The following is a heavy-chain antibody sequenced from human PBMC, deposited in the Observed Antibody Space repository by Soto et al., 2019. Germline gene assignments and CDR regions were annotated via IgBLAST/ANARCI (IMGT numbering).Heavy chain of an antibody. CDR2: IYYSGSA. Sequence: PSETLSLTCTISGGSISGFYWGWIRQPPGKGLEWIGNIYYSGSANYDPSLRSRVTISLNTSKNQFSLNLNSVTAADTAVYYCARVPDYWGQGILVTVSS. CDR3: ARVPDY. CDR1: GGSISGFY. J-gene: IGHJ4*02. D-gene: IGHD2-2*01. V-gene: IGHV4-59*12.